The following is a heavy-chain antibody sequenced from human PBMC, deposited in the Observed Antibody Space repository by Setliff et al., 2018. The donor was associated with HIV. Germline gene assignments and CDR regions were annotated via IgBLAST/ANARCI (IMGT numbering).Heavy chain of an antibody. D-gene: IGHD4-17*01. CDR2: INPGGGNT. Sequence: ASVKVSCKASGYTFTNIYMHWVRQAPGQGLEWMGIINPGGGNTSYAQRFQGRVSMTRDTSTSTVYMELSSLRSEDTAVYYCARGQASNDYGVSFWGQGTMVTVSS. CDR3: ARGQASNDYGVSF. J-gene: IGHJ3*01. V-gene: IGHV1-46*01. CDR1: GYTFTNIY.